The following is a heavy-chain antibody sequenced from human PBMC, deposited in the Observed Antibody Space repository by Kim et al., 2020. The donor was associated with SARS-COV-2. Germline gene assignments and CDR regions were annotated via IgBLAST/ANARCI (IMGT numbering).Heavy chain of an antibody. Sequence: GGSLRLSCSASGFTFSSYTLSWVRQAPGKGLEWVSSISSSSSHIYYADSVKGRFTISRDNAENSLYLQMHILRAEDSAVYYCARVPYGYDAEYYFDHWVQGTLVPVSS. CDR2: ISSSSSHI. CDR3: ARVPYGYDAEYYFDH. V-gene: IGHV3-21*01. J-gene: IGHJ4*02. D-gene: IGHD4-17*01. CDR1: GFTFSSYT.